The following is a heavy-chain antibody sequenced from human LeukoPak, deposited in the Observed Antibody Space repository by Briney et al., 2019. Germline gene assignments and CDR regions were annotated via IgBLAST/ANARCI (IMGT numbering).Heavy chain of an antibody. CDR1: GGSISSYY. CDR3: ARDPGYSYGYPLDY. Sequence: SETLSLTCTVSGGSISSYYWSWIRQPAGKGLDWIGRIYTSGSTNYNPSLKSRVTMSVDTSKNQFSLKLSSVTAADTAVYYCARDPGYSYGYPLDYWGQGTLVTVSS. CDR2: IYTSGST. D-gene: IGHD5-18*01. V-gene: IGHV4-4*07. J-gene: IGHJ4*02.